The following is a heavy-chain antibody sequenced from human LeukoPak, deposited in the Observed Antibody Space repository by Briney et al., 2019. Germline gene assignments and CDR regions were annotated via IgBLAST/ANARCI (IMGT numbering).Heavy chain of an antibody. J-gene: IGHJ4*02. CDR3: AREGSSGWYDLDY. V-gene: IGHV1-2*02. D-gene: IGHD6-19*01. CDR1: GYTFTGYY. Sequence: ASVKVSCKASGYTFTGYYMHWVRQAPGQGLGWMGWINPNSGGTNYAQKFQGRVTMTRDTSISTAYMELSRLRSDGTAVYYCAREGSSGWYDLDYWGQGTLVTVSS. CDR2: INPNSGGT.